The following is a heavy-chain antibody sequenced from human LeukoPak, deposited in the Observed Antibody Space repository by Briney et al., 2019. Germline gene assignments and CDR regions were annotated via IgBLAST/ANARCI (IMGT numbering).Heavy chain of an antibody. Sequence: PGASVKVSCKASGYTFTSYGISWVRQAPGQGLEWMGWVSGYNGNTNYAQKFQGRVTMTTDTSTSTACMELRSLRSDDTAVFYCAREIGEYYDRSGYYYFDYWGQGTLVTVSS. CDR3: AREIGEYYDRSGYYYFDY. CDR1: GYTFTSYG. CDR2: VSGYNGNT. D-gene: IGHD3-22*01. J-gene: IGHJ4*02. V-gene: IGHV1-18*01.